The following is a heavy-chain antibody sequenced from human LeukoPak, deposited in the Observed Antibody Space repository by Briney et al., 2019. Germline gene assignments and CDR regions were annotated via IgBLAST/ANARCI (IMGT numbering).Heavy chain of an antibody. V-gene: IGHV1-2*02. CDR2: INPNSGAT. J-gene: IGHJ4*02. D-gene: IGHD4-11*01. CDR3: ARTSDYYNYYFDY. CDR1: GYTFPGYY. Sequence: GASVKVSCKASGYTFPGYYMHWVRQAPGQGLEWMGWINPNSGATNYAQKFQGRVTMTRDTSITTAYMELSSLRSDDTAVYYCARTSDYYNYYFDYWGQGTPVTVSS.